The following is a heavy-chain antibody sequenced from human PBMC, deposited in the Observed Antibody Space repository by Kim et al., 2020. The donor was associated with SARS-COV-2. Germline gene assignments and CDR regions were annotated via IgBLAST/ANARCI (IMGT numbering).Heavy chain of an antibody. Sequence: ASVKVSCKASGYTFTDYDINWVRQATGQGPEWMGLMNPYSGNTGCAQKFQGRVTMTRDTSKSTAYMELSSLTSEDRAVYYCARGDRYCSGSSCYNYWGQGTLVTVSS. J-gene: IGHJ4*02. D-gene: IGHD2-2*02. CDR3: ARGDRYCSGSSCYNY. V-gene: IGHV1-8*01. CDR1: GYTFTDYD. CDR2: MNPYSGNT.